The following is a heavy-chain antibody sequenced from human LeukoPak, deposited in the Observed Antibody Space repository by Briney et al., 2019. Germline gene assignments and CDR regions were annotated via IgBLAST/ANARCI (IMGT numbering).Heavy chain of an antibody. CDR1: GYPFTTYD. CDR3: ARISDHNWYFDL. Sequence: ASVRVSCKASGYPFTTYDINWVRRATGQGLEWMGWMNPSSGYTGYSQKFQGRVTMTRNTSITTAYMELSSLRSEDTAVYYCARISDHNWYFDLWGRGTLVTVSS. J-gene: IGHJ2*01. D-gene: IGHD1-14*01. V-gene: IGHV1-8*01. CDR2: MNPSSGYT.